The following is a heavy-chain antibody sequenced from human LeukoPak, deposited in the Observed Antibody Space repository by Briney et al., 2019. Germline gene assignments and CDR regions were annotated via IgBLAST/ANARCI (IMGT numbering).Heavy chain of an antibody. CDR2: INWNGGST. D-gene: IGHD4-17*01. J-gene: IGHJ6*03. CDR3: ARTTVTTSSYYMDV. CDR1: GFTFDDYG. V-gene: IGHV3-20*04. Sequence: PGGSLRLSWAASGFTFDDYGMSWVRQAPGKGLEWVSGINWNGGSTGYADSVKGRFTISRDNAKNSLYLQMNSLRAEDTALYYCARTTVTTSSYYMDVWGKGTTVTVSS.